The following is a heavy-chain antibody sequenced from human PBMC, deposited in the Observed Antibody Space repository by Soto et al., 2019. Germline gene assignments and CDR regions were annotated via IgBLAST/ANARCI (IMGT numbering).Heavy chain of an antibody. Sequence: QVQLVESGGGVVQPGRSPRLSCAASGFTFSSYGMHWVRQAPGKGLEWVAVIWHGGSNKYYADSVKGRFTISRDNSKNTLYLQMNSLRAEDMAVYYCVGAYLYWGQGTLVTVSS. CDR2: IWHGGSNK. CDR3: VGAYLY. CDR1: GFTFSSYG. D-gene: IGHD3-16*01. V-gene: IGHV3-33*01. J-gene: IGHJ4*02.